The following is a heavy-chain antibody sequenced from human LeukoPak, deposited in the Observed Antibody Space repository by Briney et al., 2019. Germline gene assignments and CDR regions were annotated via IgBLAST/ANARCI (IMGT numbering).Heavy chain of an antibody. Sequence: GGSLRLSCAASGFTFSSSAMSWVRQAPGKGLGWVSAISGSGGSTYYAGSVKGRFTISRDNSKNTLYLQMNSLRAEDTAVYYCAKVLRGSSWLPIDYWGQGTLVTVSS. CDR3: AKVLRGSSWLPIDY. CDR1: GFTFSSSA. J-gene: IGHJ4*02. D-gene: IGHD6-13*01. V-gene: IGHV3-23*01. CDR2: ISGSGGST.